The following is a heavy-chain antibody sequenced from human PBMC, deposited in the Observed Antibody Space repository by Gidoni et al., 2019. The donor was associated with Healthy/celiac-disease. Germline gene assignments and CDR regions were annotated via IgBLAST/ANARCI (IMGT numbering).Heavy chain of an antibody. Sequence: QVQLQDSGPGLVKPSETLSLTCTVSGGPISSYYWRWIRQPPGKGLEWIGYIYYSGSTNYNPSLKSRVTISVDTSKNQFSLKLSSVTAADTAVYYCARGLTYYDFWSGYQPLLDYWGQGTLVTVSS. CDR3: ARGLTYYDFWSGYQPLLDY. CDR2: IYYSGST. V-gene: IGHV4-59*01. D-gene: IGHD3-3*01. J-gene: IGHJ4*02. CDR1: GGPISSYY.